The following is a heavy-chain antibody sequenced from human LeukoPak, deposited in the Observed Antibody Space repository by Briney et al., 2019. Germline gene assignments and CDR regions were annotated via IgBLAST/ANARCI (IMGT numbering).Heavy chain of an antibody. Sequence: GGSLRLSCAASGFTFSSYTFYWFRQAPGKGLEWVASVSVEGIGRYFPGSVKGRFAISRDDSTKSVFLQMSNLRPEDTAVYFCATVTKVDFNYWGQGTLVTVSS. J-gene: IGHJ4*02. D-gene: IGHD4-11*01. V-gene: IGHV3-30*09. CDR3: ATVTKVDFNY. CDR2: VSVEGIGR. CDR1: GFTFSSYT.